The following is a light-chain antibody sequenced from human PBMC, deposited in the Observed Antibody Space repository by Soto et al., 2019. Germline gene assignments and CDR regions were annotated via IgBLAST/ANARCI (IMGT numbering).Light chain of an antibody. CDR1: QSVTNNY. V-gene: IGKV3-20*01. CDR3: QHHVAQPPT. J-gene: IGKJ4*01. CDR2: DDS. Sequence: EIVWTQSPGTLSLSPGERATLSCRASQSVTNNYLAWYQQKPGQAPRLLIYDDSNRATGIPDRFSGSGSGTDFTLTISRLQPEDFAVYFCQHHVAQPPTFGGGTRVEIK.